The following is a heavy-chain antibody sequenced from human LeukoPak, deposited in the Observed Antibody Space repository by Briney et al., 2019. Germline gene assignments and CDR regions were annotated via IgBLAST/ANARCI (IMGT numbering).Heavy chain of an antibody. J-gene: IGHJ4*02. CDR1: GFTFSNAW. Sequence: PGGSLRLSCAASGFTFSNAWMSWVRPAPGKGLEWVGRIKNKTDGGTTDYAAPVKGRFTITRDDSKNTLYLQMNSLKTEDTAVYYCRTRYGRKDYWGQGTLVTVSS. V-gene: IGHV3-15*01. D-gene: IGHD5-18*01. CDR3: RTRYGRKDY. CDR2: IKNKTDGGTT.